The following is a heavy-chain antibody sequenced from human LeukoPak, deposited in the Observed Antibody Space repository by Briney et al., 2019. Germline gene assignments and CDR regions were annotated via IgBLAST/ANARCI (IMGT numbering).Heavy chain of an antibody. CDR3: AREKKYDFWSGYRRGDYMDV. J-gene: IGHJ6*03. D-gene: IGHD3-3*01. CDR1: GFTFSSYW. Sequence: GGSLRLSCAASGFTFSSYWMHWVRQAPGKGLVWVSRINSDGSSTSYADSVKGRFTISRDNAKNTLYLQMNSLRAEDTAVYYCAREKKYDFWSGYRRGDYMDVWGKGTTVTVSS. V-gene: IGHV3-74*01. CDR2: INSDGSST.